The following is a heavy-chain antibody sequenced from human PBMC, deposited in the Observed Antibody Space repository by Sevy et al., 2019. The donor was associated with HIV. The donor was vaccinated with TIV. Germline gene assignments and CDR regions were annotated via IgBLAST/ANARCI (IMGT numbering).Heavy chain of an antibody. Sequence: GGSLRLSCAASGFTFSSYAMHWVRQAPGKGLEWVAVISYDGSNKYYADSVKGRFTISRDNSKNTLYLQMNSLRAEDTAVYYCARDYYDSSCYHFDYWGQGTLVTVSS. D-gene: IGHD3-22*01. CDR1: GFTFSSYA. CDR3: ARDYYDSSCYHFDY. J-gene: IGHJ4*02. CDR2: ISYDGSNK. V-gene: IGHV3-30-3*01.